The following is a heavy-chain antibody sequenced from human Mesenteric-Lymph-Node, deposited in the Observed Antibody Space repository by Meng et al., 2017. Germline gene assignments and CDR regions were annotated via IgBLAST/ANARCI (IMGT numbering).Heavy chain of an antibody. CDR3: ARAMIRYFDWLSWFDP. Sequence: GESLKISCAASGFTFSSYAMSWVRQAPGKGLEWVANIKQDGSEKYYVDSVKGRFTISRDNAKNSLYLQMNSLRAEDTAVYYCARAMIRYFDWLSWFDPWGQGTLVTVSS. J-gene: IGHJ5*02. CDR1: GFTFSSYA. D-gene: IGHD3-9*01. V-gene: IGHV3-7*01. CDR2: IKQDGSEK.